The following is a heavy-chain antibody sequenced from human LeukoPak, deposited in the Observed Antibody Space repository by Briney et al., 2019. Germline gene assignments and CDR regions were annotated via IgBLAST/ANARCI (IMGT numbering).Heavy chain of an antibody. Sequence: ASVKVSCKASGYTFTSYYMHWVRQAPGQGLEWMGIINPSGGSTSYAQKFQGRVTMTRDMSTSTVYMELSSPRSEDTAVYYCARDLGGYSSSWDEGGFDYWGQGTLVTVSS. J-gene: IGHJ4*02. CDR3: ARDLGGYSSSWDEGGFDY. D-gene: IGHD6-13*01. V-gene: IGHV1-46*01. CDR1: GYTFTSYY. CDR2: INPSGGST.